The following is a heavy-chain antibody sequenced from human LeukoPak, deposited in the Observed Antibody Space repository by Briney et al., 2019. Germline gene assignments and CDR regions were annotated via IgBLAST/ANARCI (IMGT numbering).Heavy chain of an antibody. CDR1: GFTFSSYW. J-gene: IGHJ4*02. CDR2: IKQDGSEK. CDR3: ARLWIAARRVFDY. D-gene: IGHD6-6*01. V-gene: IGHV3-7*01. Sequence: PGGSLRLSCAASGFTFSSYWMSWVRQAPGKGLEWVANIKQDGSEKYYVDSVKGRFTISRDNAKNSLYLQMNSLRAEDTAGYYCARLWIAARRVFDYWGQGTLVTVSS.